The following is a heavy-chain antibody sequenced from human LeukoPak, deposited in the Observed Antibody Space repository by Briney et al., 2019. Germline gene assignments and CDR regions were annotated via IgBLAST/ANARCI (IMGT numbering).Heavy chain of an antibody. CDR2: IYTSGST. CDR1: GGSISSYY. Sequence: SETLSLTCTVSGGSISSYYWSWIRQPAGKGLEWIGRIYTSGSTNYNPSLKSRVTMSVDTSKNQFSLKLNSVTPADTAVYYCARDGRISPYSGMDVWGQGTTVTVSS. CDR3: ARDGRISPYSGMDV. D-gene: IGHD1-26*01. J-gene: IGHJ6*02. V-gene: IGHV4-4*07.